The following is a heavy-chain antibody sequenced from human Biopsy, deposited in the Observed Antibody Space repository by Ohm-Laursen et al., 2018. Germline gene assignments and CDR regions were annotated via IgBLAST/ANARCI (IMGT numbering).Heavy chain of an antibody. CDR1: GFTFSDYY. J-gene: IGHJ6*02. CDR2: ISRSGSII. D-gene: IGHD4-23*01. Sequence: SLRLSCAASGFTFSDYYMSWVRQAPGRGLEWLSYISRSGSIIDYADSVKGRFTISRDNAQNTQYLQMNSLRADDTAVYYCARDWGGDYGGNIDYYYFYGMDVWGQGTTVTVSS. V-gene: IGHV3-11*01. CDR3: ARDWGGDYGGNIDYYYFYGMDV.